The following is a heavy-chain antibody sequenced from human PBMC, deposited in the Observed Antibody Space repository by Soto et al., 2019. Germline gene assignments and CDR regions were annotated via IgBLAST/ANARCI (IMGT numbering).Heavy chain of an antibody. CDR1: GYTFTSYD. CDR3: AREKSDGMDV. J-gene: IGHJ6*02. V-gene: IGHV1-8*01. Sequence: QVQLVQSGAEVKKPGASVKVSCKASGYTFTSYDINWVRQATGQGLEWMGWMNPNSGKTCYAQTFQGRVTMPRNTSISTAYMELSSLRSADTAVYYCAREKSDGMDVWGQGTTVTVSS. CDR2: MNPNSGKT.